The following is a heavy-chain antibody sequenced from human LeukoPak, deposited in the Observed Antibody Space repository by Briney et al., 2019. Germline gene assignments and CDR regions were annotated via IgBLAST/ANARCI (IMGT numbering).Heavy chain of an antibody. CDR3: GKASGGSAYNPSFY. CDR2: ITSGDNT. CDR1: GCTFSSCA. Sequence: GGSLRLSCAASGCTFSSCAMTWVRQAPGKGLEWVSAITSGDNTYYADSVKGRFTISRDNSKNTLYLQMNNLRAEDTAVYFCGKASGGSAYNPSFYWGQGTLIIVSS. J-gene: IGHJ4*02. V-gene: IGHV3-23*01. D-gene: IGHD3-22*01.